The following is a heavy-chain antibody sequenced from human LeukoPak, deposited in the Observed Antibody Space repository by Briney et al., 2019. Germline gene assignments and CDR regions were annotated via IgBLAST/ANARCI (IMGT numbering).Heavy chain of an antibody. D-gene: IGHD2-15*01. CDR3: VRELSCSGFSCPLFDS. Sequence: GDSLRLSCAASGFTVSSSYMSWVRQAPGKGLAWVSGINEDGGYTYYADSVKGRFTISRDNSENTLYLQMSSLRAEDTAIYYCVRELSCSGFSCPLFDSWGQGTRVCVSS. CDR2: INEDGGYT. CDR1: GFTVSSSY. V-gene: IGHV3-53*01. J-gene: IGHJ4*02.